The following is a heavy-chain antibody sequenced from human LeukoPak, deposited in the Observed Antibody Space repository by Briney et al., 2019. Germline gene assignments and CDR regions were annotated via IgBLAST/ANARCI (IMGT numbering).Heavy chain of an antibody. D-gene: IGHD3-10*01. Sequence: GGSLRLSCAASGFTFSSYGMSWVRQAPGKGLEWVSAISGSGGSTYYADSVKGRFTISRDNSKNTLYLQMNSLRAEDTAVYYCARVTRRGVIIIRGYYFDYWGQGTLVTVSS. V-gene: IGHV3-23*01. CDR1: GFTFSSYG. J-gene: IGHJ4*02. CDR3: ARVTRRGVIIIRGYYFDY. CDR2: ISGSGGST.